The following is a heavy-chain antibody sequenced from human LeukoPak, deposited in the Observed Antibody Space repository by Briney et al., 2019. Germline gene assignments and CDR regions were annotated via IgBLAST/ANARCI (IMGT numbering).Heavy chain of an antibody. CDR3: ARAPNLRQREYCGGDCYSRRYMDV. J-gene: IGHJ6*03. CDR2: INHSGST. CDR1: GGSFSGYY. Sequence: SETLSLTCAVYGGSFSGYYWSWIRQPPGKGLEWIGEINHSGSTNYNPSLKSRVPISVDTSKNQFSLKLSSVTAADTAVYYCARAPNLRQREYCGGDCYSRRYMDVWGKGTTVTVSS. D-gene: IGHD2-21*02. V-gene: IGHV4-34*01.